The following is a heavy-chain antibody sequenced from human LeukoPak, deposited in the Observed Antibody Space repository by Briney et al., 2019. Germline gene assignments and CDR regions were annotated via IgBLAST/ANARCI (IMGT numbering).Heavy chain of an antibody. Sequence: SETLSLTCTVSDGSISNYYWSWLRQPPGKGLEWIGYIYYSGTTNYSPSLKSRVTISVDTSKNQFSLKLSSVTAADTAVYYCARTPRNYYDSSGYYFDYWGQGTLVTVSS. CDR3: ARTPRNYYDSSGYYFDY. CDR1: DGSISNYY. V-gene: IGHV4-59*01. J-gene: IGHJ4*02. CDR2: IYYSGTT. D-gene: IGHD3-22*01.